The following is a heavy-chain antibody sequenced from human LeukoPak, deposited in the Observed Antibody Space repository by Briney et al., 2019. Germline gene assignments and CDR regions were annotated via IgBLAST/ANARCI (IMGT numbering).Heavy chain of an antibody. Sequence: GGSLRLSCAASRFTFSDFSMNWVRQAPGKGLEDIAYINANSKTIRYADSVKGRFSISRDNAKNSLYLQMNSLRVEDTAVYYCAKTLRELSGGAFDIWGQGTMVTVSS. CDR2: INANSKTI. D-gene: IGHD1-26*01. CDR3: AKTLRELSGGAFDI. J-gene: IGHJ3*02. V-gene: IGHV3-48*01. CDR1: RFTFSDFS.